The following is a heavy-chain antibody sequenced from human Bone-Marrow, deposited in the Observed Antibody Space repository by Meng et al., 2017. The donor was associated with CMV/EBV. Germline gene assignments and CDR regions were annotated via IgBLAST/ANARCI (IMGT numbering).Heavy chain of an antibody. CDR1: GGSISSSSYY. V-gene: IGHV4-39*07. CDR2: IYYSGST. J-gene: IGHJ6*02. Sequence: SETLSLTCTVSGGSISSSSYYWGWIRQPPRKGLEWIGSIYYSGSTYYNPSLKSRVTISVDTSKNQFSLKLSSVTAADTAVYYCASTQVGATGGYYYYYGMDVWGQGTTVTVSS. CDR3: ASTQVGATGGYYYYYGMDV. D-gene: IGHD1-26*01.